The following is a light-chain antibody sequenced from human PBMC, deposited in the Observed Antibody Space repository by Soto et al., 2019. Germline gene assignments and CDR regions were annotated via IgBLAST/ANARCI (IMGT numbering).Light chain of an antibody. Sequence: EIVLTQSPGTLSLSPGERATLSCRASQSVSSSYLAWYQQKPGQAPRLLIYGASSRATGIPDRFSGSGSGTDFTLAIIRLEREDFAVYYCQQYGRSRTFGQGTKLEIK. CDR1: QSVSSSY. CDR2: GAS. CDR3: QQYGRSRT. V-gene: IGKV3-20*01. J-gene: IGKJ2*02.